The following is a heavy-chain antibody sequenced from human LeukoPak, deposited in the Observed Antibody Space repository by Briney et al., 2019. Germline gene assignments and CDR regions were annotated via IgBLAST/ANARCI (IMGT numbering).Heavy chain of an antibody. D-gene: IGHD3-22*01. CDR3: ARATPYYDSSGYLDAFDI. Sequence: GSLRLSCAASGFTFSSYWMTWVRQAPGKGLEWIGSLYYSGSNYYNPSLKSRVTISVDTSKNQFSLKLGSVTAADTAVYYCARATPYYDSSGYLDAFDILGQGTMVTVSS. CDR1: GFTFSSYW. V-gene: IGHV4-39*07. CDR2: LYYSGSN. J-gene: IGHJ3*02.